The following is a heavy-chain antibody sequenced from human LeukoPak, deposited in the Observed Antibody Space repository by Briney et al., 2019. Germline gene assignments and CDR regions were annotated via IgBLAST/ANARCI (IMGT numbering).Heavy chain of an antibody. CDR3: ARSSNYYDSSGYLAGWFDP. D-gene: IGHD3-22*01. V-gene: IGHV4-59*08. Sequence: SETLSLTCTVSGGAISSYFWSWIRQPPGKGLEWIGYIQHSGNSNYNSSLKSRVTISVDTSKNQFSLKLSSVTAADTAVYYCARSSNYYDSSGYLAGWFDPWGQGTLVTVSS. CDR2: IQHSGNS. J-gene: IGHJ5*02. CDR1: GGAISSYF.